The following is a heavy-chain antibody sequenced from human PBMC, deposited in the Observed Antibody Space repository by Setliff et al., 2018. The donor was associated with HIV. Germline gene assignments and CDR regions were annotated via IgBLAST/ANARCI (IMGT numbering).Heavy chain of an antibody. Sequence: GGSLRLSCAGSGFIFGTYAMYWVRQAPGKGLGWVSGINWNGEMTAYADSVKGRFTISRDNAKDSLYLQMNSLRAEDTAVYYCARGEGRDGYNLYYYYMDVWGKGTTVTVSS. CDR3: ARGEGRDGYNLYYYYMDV. V-gene: IGHV3-20*04. CDR2: INWNGEMT. CDR1: GFIFGTYA. D-gene: IGHD2-21*01. J-gene: IGHJ6*03.